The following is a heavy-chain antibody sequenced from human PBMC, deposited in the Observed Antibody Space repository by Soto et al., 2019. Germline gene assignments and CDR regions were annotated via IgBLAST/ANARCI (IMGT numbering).Heavy chain of an antibody. D-gene: IGHD5-18*01. V-gene: IGHV3-30*13. CDR1: GFTFTSYG. J-gene: IGHJ4*02. CDR2: ISYDGGLQ. CDR3: VSDRGYGHASVPYS. Sequence: QAHLVESGGGVVQPGRSLRLSCAASGFTFTSYGMHWVRQAPGTRLEWGAVISYDGGLQHYADSVKGRFTISRDNSKNRVLLQTNSLRAEDTAVYYCVSDRGYGHASVPYSWGQGTLVSVSS.